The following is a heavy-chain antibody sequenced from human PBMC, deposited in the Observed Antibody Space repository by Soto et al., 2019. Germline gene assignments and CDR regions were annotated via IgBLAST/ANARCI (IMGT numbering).Heavy chain of an antibody. CDR1: GFTFSNCA. CDR3: VKPGWSDSDFRGSDY. Sequence: GGSLRLSCAASGFTFSNCAMSWVRQAPGKGLEWVSSTTDSGGRTFYADSVKGRFTISRDNSKNTLYLQMNSLRAEDTALYYCVKPGWSDSDFRGSDYWGQGTLVTVSS. CDR2: TTDSGGRT. D-gene: IGHD5-12*01. J-gene: IGHJ4*02. V-gene: IGHV3-23*01.